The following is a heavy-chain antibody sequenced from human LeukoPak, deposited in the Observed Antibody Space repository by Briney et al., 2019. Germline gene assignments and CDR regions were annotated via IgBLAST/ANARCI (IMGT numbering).Heavy chain of an antibody. Sequence: GGSLRLSCATSGFSFSTYIMNWVRQAPGKGLEWVSSISSGNTYIYYADSAKGRFTISRDNAKNSLYLQMNSLRVEDTAIYYCTRDRVVGATQGLGAWGQGTLVTVSS. CDR3: TRDRVVGATQGLGA. CDR1: GFSFSTYI. CDR2: ISSGNTYI. V-gene: IGHV3-21*01. D-gene: IGHD1-26*01. J-gene: IGHJ4*02.